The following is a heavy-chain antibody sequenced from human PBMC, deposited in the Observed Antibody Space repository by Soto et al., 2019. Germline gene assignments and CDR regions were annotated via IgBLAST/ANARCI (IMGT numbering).Heavy chain of an antibody. J-gene: IGHJ4*02. V-gene: IGHV1-18*01. D-gene: IGHD5-12*01. CDR3: ARVDVDIVATINGDFDY. CDR1: GYTFTSYG. Sequence: ASVKFSCKASGYTFTSYGISWVRQAPGQVLEWMGWISAYNGNTNYAQKLQGRVTMTTDTSTSTAYMELRSLRSDDTAVYYCARVDVDIVATINGDFDYWGQGTLVTSPQ. CDR2: ISAYNGNT.